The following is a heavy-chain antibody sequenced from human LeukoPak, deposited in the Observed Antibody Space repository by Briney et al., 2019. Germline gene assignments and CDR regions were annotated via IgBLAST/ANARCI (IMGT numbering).Heavy chain of an antibody. CDR1: GFTFSNAW. V-gene: IGHV3-15*01. Sequence: GRSLRLSCAASGFTFSNAWMSWVRQAPGKGLEWVGRIKSKTDGGTTDYAAPVKGRFTISRDDSKNTLYLQMNSLRAEDTAVYYCAKGPEGVLMVYATVYFQHWGQGTLVTVS. D-gene: IGHD2-8*01. CDR2: IKSKTDGGTT. CDR3: AKGPEGVLMVYATVYFQH. J-gene: IGHJ1*01.